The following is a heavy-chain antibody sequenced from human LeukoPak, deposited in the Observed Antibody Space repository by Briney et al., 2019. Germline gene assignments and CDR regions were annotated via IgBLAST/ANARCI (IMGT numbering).Heavy chain of an antibody. CDR1: GFTFDDYA. Sequence: GGPLRLSCAASGFTFDDYAMHWVRQAPGKGLEWVANIKQDGSEKYYVDSVKGRFTISRDNAKNSLYLQMNSLRAEDTAVYYCARVLRYYFDYWGQGTLVTVSS. CDR3: ARVLRYYFDY. CDR2: IKQDGSEK. D-gene: IGHD3-3*01. J-gene: IGHJ4*02. V-gene: IGHV3-7*01.